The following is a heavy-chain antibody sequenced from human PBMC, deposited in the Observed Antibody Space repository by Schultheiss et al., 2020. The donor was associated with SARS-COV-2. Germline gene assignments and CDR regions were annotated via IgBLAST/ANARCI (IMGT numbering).Heavy chain of an antibody. CDR3: AISRYYYDSSGYFRGRYYYGMDV. V-gene: IGHV3-30*03. CDR1: GFTFSSYD. J-gene: IGHJ6*02. D-gene: IGHD3-22*01. CDR2: ISYDGSNK. Sequence: GGSLRLSCAASGFTFSSYDMHWVRQAPGKGLEWVAVISYDGSNKYYADSVKGRFTISRDNSKNTLYLQMNSLRAEDTAVYYCAISRYYYDSSGYFRGRYYYGMDVWGQGTTVTVSS.